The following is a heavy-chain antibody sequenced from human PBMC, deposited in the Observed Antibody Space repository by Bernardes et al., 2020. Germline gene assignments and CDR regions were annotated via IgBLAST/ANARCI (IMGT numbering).Heavy chain of an antibody. CDR3: ARALNCSGGSCYKFDY. D-gene: IGHD2-15*01. Sequence: VRVPCKSSGYTFTGFYLHWLRPAPGQGLEWMGRVNPNSGGTNYAQKFQGRVTMTRDTSISTAYMELGRLRSDDTAVYYCARALNCSGGSCYKFDYWGQGTLVSVAS. CDR2: VNPNSGGT. V-gene: IGHV1-2*06. CDR1: GYTFTGFY. J-gene: IGHJ4*02.